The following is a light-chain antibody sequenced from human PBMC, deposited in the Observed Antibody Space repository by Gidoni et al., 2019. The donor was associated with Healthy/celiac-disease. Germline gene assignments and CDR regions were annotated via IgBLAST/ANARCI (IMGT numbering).Light chain of an antibody. CDR3: QQYGSSPGS. J-gene: IGKJ2*04. CDR1: QSVSSSY. V-gene: IGKV3-20*01. Sequence: ILLTQSPGTLSLSPGERATLSCRASQSVSSSYLAWYQQKPGQAPRRLIYGASSRATGIPDRFSGSGSGTDFTLTISRLEPEDLAVYYCQQYGSSPGSFXQXTKLEIK. CDR2: GAS.